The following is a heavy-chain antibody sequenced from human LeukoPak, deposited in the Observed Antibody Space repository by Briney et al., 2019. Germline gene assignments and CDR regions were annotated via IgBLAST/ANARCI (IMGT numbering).Heavy chain of an antibody. J-gene: IGHJ4*02. V-gene: IGHV3-30*18. CDR3: AKGSATTVVTIDY. Sequence: PGGSLRLSCAASGXTFSSYGMHWVRQAPGKGLEWVAVISSDGSDKYYADSVKGRFTISRDNSKNTMYLQMNSLRDEDTAVYYCAKGSATTVVTIDYWGQGTLVTVSS. D-gene: IGHD4-23*01. CDR2: ISSDGSDK. CDR1: GXTFSSYG.